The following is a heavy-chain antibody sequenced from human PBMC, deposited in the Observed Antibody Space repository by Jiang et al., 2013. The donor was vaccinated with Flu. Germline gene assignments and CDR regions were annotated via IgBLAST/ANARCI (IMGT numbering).Heavy chain of an antibody. D-gene: IGHD5-24*01. Sequence: GAEVKKPGESLKISCKGSGYSFTSYWIGWVRQMPGKGLEWMGIIYPGDSDTRYSPSFQGQVTISADKSISTAYLQWSSLKASDTAMYYCARLSPEMATIPPRKYYYYYGMDVWGQGTTVTVSS. CDR2: IYPGDSDT. CDR1: GYSFTSYW. CDR3: ARLSPEMATIPPRKYYYYYGMDV. J-gene: IGHJ6*02. V-gene: IGHV5-51*01.